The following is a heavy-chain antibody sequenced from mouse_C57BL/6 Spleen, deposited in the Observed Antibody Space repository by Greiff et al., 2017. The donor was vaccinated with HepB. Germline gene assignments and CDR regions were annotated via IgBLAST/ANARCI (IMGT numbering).Heavy chain of an antibody. V-gene: IGHV1-82*01. D-gene: IGHD1-1*01. CDR3: ARNYGSSYSAMDY. Sequence: QVQLQQSGPELAKPGASVKISCKASGYAFSSSWMNWVKQRPGKGLEWIGRIYPGDGDTNYNGKFKGKATLTADKSSSTAYMQLSSLTSEDSAVYFCARNYGSSYSAMDYWGQGTSVTVSS. CDR2: IYPGDGDT. CDR1: GYAFSSSW. J-gene: IGHJ4*01.